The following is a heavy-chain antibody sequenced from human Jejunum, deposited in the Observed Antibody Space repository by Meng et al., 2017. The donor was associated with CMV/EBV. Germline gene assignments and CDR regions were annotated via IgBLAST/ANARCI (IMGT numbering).Heavy chain of an antibody. CDR1: GVSLSGGGVD. CDR2: IYYNGET. J-gene: IGHJ4*02. Sequence: CTWSGVSLSGGGVDVAWIRQPPGKGLEWLALIYYNGETRYSSSLENRLTVTKDTSKNQVVLTMTNMDPVDTATYYCASRRAVSAFDYWGQGSLVTVSS. V-gene: IGHV2-5*01. CDR3: ASRRAVSAFDY.